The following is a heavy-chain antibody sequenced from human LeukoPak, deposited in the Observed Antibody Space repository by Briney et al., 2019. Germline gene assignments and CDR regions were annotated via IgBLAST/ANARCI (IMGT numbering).Heavy chain of an antibody. V-gene: IGHV1-2*02. CDR3: ARADYYGSGSYYNELWFDP. CDR1: GYTFTGYY. CDR2: INSNSGGT. D-gene: IGHD3-10*01. J-gene: IGHJ5*02. Sequence: ASVKVSCKASGYTFTGYYMHWVRQAPGQGLEWMGWINSNSGGTNYAQKFQGRVTMTRDTSISTAYMELSRLRSDDTAVYYCARADYYGSGSYYNELWFDPWGQGTLVTVSS.